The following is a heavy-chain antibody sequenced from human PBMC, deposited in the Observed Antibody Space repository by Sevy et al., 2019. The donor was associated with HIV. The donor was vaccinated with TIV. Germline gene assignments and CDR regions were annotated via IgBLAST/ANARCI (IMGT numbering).Heavy chain of an antibody. V-gene: IGHV3-23*01. D-gene: IGHD2-21*01. CDR3: AKRRVQSGLCGGGANYGGDV. J-gene: IGHJ6*02. CDR2: LIGGGSRT. Sequence: GGSLRLSCAASGFPFSNYAMSWIRQAPGKGLEWVSTLIGGGSRTYYADSVTGRFTISRDNSKNMLYLQMKSLRADDAAIYYCAKRRVQSGLCGGGANYGGDVCGHGTTVTVSS. CDR1: GFPFSNYA.